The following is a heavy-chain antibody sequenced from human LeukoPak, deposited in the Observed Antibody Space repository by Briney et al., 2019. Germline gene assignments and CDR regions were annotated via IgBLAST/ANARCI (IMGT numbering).Heavy chain of an antibody. Sequence: ASVKVSCKASGYTFTSYDINWVRQATGQGLEWMGWMNPNSGNTGYAQKFQGRVTMTRNTSIRTAYMELSSLRSEDTAVYYCARDDSGWYVSYYYYGMDVWGQGTTVTVSS. D-gene: IGHD6-19*01. CDR1: GYTFTSYD. CDR3: ARDDSGWYVSYYYYGMDV. J-gene: IGHJ6*02. CDR2: MNPNSGNT. V-gene: IGHV1-8*01.